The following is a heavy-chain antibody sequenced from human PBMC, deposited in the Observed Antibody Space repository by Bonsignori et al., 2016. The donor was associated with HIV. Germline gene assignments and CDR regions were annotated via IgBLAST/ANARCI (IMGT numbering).Heavy chain of an antibody. CDR1: GGSVSSDTYY. V-gene: IGHV4-31*11. J-gene: IGHJ4*02. CDR3: ARRGTYCGGDCYPD. Sequence: QVQLQESGPGLVKPSQTLSLTCAVSGGSVSSDTYYWSWIRQHPGKGLEWIGSIYYSGSTYYSPSLKSRVTISVDTSKNQFSLELSSLTAADTAVYYCARRGTYCGGDCYPDWGQGTLVTV. D-gene: IGHD2-21*02. CDR2: IYYSGST.